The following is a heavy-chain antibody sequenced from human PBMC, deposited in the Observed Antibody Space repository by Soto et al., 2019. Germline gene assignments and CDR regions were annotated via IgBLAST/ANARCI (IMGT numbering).Heavy chain of an antibody. D-gene: IGHD1-1*01. V-gene: IGHV3-23*01. J-gene: IGHJ4*02. CDR1: GFTFSSSA. Sequence: EVQLLESGGGLVQSGGSLRLSCAASGFTFSSSAMSWVRQAPGKGLEWVSGMSGSGGRTYYADSVKGRFTISRDNSKNTFYLEMNSLRAEDTAVYYCAIEGVNDFDHWGQGILVTVSS. CDR2: MSGSGGRT. CDR3: AIEGVNDFDH.